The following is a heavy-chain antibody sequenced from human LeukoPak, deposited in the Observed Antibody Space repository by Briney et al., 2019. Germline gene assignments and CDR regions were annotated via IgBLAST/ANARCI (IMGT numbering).Heavy chain of an antibody. CDR3: ARSLRGYSYDPFDY. CDR1: GGSISSSSYY. J-gene: IGHJ4*02. CDR2: IYYSGST. D-gene: IGHD5-18*01. Sequence: PSETLSLTCTVSGGSISSSSYYWGWIRQPPGKGLEWIGSIYYSGSTYYNPSLKSRVTISVDTSKNQFSLKLSSVTAADTAVYYCARSLRGYSYDPFDYWGQGTLVTVSS. V-gene: IGHV4-39*07.